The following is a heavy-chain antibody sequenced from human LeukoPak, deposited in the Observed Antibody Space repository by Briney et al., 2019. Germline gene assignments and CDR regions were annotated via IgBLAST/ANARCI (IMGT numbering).Heavy chain of an antibody. D-gene: IGHD2-2*01. Sequence: ASVKVSCKASGYTFTSYGISWVRQAPGQGLEWMGWINTNTGNPTYAQGFTGRFVFSLDTSVSTAYLQISSLKAEDTAVYYCARVGCEGGECCSSTSCDVRDAFDIWGQGTMVTVSS. V-gene: IGHV7-4-1*02. CDR2: INTNTGNP. CDR1: GYTFTSYG. CDR3: ARVGCEGGECCSSTSCDVRDAFDI. J-gene: IGHJ3*02.